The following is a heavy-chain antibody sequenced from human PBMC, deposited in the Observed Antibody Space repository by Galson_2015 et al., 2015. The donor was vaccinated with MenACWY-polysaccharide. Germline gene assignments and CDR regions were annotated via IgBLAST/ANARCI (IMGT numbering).Heavy chain of an antibody. V-gene: IGHV3-48*03. D-gene: IGHD6-13*01. CDR1: GFTFSSYE. J-gene: IGHJ4*02. Sequence: SLRLSCAASGFTFSSYEMNWVRQAPGKGLEWVSYISSSGSTIYYADSVKGRFTISRDNAKNSLYLQMNSLRAEDTAVYYCARYPQGYSSSWYDYWGQGTLVTVSS. CDR2: ISSSGSTI. CDR3: ARYPQGYSSSWYDY.